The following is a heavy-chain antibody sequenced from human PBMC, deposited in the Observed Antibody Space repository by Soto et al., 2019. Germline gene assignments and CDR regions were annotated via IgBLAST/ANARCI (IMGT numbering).Heavy chain of an antibody. D-gene: IGHD2-2*01. J-gene: IGHJ5*02. CDR3: ARTQSLYCSSTSCYDNWFDP. CDR1: GGSISSYY. CDR2: IYTSGST. V-gene: IGHV4-4*07. Sequence: KSSETLSLTCTVSGGSISSYYWGWIRQPAGKGLEWIGRIYTSGSTNYNPSLKSRVTMSVDTSKNQFSLKLSSVAAADTAVYYCARTQSLYCSSTSCYDNWFDPWGQGTLVTVSS.